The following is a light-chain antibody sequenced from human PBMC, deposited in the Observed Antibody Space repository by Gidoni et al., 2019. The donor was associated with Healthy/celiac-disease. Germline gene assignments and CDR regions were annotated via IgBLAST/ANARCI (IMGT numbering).Light chain of an antibody. V-gene: IGKV3-20*01. CDR3: QQYGSSPLT. J-gene: IGKJ4*01. CDR1: QSVSSSY. Sequence: IVLTQSPGTLSLSPGERATLPCRASQSVSSSYLAWYQQKPGQAPRLLIYGASSRATGIPDRFSGSGSGTDFTLTISRLEPEDFAVYYCQQYGSSPLTFXGXTKVEIK. CDR2: GAS.